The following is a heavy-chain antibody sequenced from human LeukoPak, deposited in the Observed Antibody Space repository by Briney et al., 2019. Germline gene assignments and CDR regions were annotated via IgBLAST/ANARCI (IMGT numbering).Heavy chain of an antibody. J-gene: IGHJ4*02. V-gene: IGHV3-7*01. Sequence: GGSLRLSCTASGFTFSGFWMGWVRQAPRKGLEWVAHIKQDGSEKYYVDSVKGRFTISRDNAENSLFLQMNSLRAEDTSVYYCAGGNFGDYDWGQGTLVTVSS. D-gene: IGHD4-17*01. CDR3: AGGNFGDYD. CDR2: IKQDGSEK. CDR1: GFTFSGFW.